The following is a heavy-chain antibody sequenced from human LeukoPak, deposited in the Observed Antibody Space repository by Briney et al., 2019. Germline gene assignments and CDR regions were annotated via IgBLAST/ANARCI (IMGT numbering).Heavy chain of an antibody. CDR1: GYSFASYW. Sequence: GESLKISCKGSGYSFASYWIGWVRQMPGKGLEWMGIIYPGDSDDRYSPSFQGQVTISADKSISTAYLQWSSLKASDTAVYYCARGESGSYYVSVFDYWGQGTLVTVSS. V-gene: IGHV5-51*01. CDR3: ARGESGSYYVSVFDY. D-gene: IGHD1-26*01. CDR2: IYPGDSDD. J-gene: IGHJ4*02.